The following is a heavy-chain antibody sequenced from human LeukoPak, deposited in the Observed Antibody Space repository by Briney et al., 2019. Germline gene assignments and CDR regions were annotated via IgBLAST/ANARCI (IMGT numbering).Heavy chain of an antibody. Sequence: PGGSLRLSCAASGFTFSNYWMSWVRQAPGKGLEWVANIKEDGSEKYYVDSVKGRFTISRDNAKNSLSLQVNSLSAEDTAVYYCARDWYSGSYPLDYWGQGTLVTVSS. CDR2: IKEDGSEK. D-gene: IGHD1-26*01. CDR3: ARDWYSGSYPLDY. V-gene: IGHV3-7*01. J-gene: IGHJ4*02. CDR1: GFTFSNYW.